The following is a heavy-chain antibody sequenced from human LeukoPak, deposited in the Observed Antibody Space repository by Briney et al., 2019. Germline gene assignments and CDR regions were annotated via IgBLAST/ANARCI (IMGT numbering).Heavy chain of an antibody. D-gene: IGHD5-12*01. Sequence: GGSLRLSCAPSRFTFSSYAMYWVRQAPGKGREGVAVISFDVRDKSYADPVKGRFTISRDSSKSTLYLQMNSLRPEDTAVYYCARARPSMWIDYWGQGTLVTVSS. V-gene: IGHV3-30*04. CDR2: ISFDVRDK. J-gene: IGHJ4*02. CDR3: ARARPSMWIDY. CDR1: RFTFSSYA.